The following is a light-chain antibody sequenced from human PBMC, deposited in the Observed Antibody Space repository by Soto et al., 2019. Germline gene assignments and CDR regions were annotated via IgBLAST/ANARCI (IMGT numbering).Light chain of an antibody. V-gene: IGKV1-9*01. CDR3: QQLSTFHHCCP. Sequence: DIQLTQSPSFLSASVGDRVTITCRASQGIRSYLAWYQQRPGKAPELLIYGASTLRPGGASRFSGSGSGTELTLTISTLQPEDYASSFCQQLSTFHHCCPLGPGTKVDIK. J-gene: IGKJ3*01. CDR2: GAS. CDR1: QGIRSY.